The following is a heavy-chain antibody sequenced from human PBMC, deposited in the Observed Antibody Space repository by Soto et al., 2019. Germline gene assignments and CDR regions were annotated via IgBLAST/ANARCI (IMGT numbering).Heavy chain of an antibody. Sequence: SETLSLTCTVSGGSISSYYWSWIRQPAGEGLEWIGRIYSSGSTNYNPSLKSRVSMSVDTSKNQLSLNLVSVTAADTAVYYCARSGGSFNLDYWGLGTLVTVSS. V-gene: IGHV4-4*07. CDR1: GGSISSYY. CDR3: ARSGGSFNLDY. J-gene: IGHJ4*02. CDR2: IYSSGST. D-gene: IGHD1-26*01.